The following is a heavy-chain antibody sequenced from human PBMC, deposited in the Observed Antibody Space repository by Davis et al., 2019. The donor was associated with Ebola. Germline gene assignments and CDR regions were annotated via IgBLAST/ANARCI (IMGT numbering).Heavy chain of an antibody. CDR2: INPNSGGT. Sequence: AASVKVSCKASGYTFTSYAMHWVRQAPGQGLEWMGWINPNSGGTNYAQKFQGWVTMTRDTSISTAYMELSRLRSDDTAVYYCARAGTIFGVVITPLYGMDVWGQGTTVTVSS. V-gene: IGHV1-2*04. CDR1: GYTFTSYA. J-gene: IGHJ6*02. D-gene: IGHD3-3*01. CDR3: ARAGTIFGVVITPLYGMDV.